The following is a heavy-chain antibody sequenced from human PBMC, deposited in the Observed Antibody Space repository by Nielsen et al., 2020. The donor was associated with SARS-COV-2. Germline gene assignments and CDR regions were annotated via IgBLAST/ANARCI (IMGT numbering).Heavy chain of an antibody. D-gene: IGHD6-6*01. CDR3: ARFFGSSSPFDI. J-gene: IGHJ3*02. CDR1: GYSFTSYW. Sequence: GGSLRLSCKGSGYSFTSYWIGWVRQTPGKGLEWLEVIYPGDSDTRYRPSFQGQVTISSDKSISTAYLQWSSLKASDTAMYYCARFFGSSSPFDIWGQGTMVTVSS. V-gene: IGHV5-51*01. CDR2: IYPGDSDT.